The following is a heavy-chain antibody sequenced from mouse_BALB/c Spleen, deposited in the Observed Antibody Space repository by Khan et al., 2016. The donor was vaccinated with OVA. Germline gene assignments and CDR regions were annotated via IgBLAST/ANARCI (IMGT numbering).Heavy chain of an antibody. Sequence: EVQLQESGPGLVKPSQSLSLTCSVTGYSITSGYFWNWIRQFPGNKLEWMGYIRYDGNSNYNPSLKNRISITRDKSKNQFFLKLNSVTPEDTATCYCARGGSSGPAWFAYWGQGTRVTVSA. J-gene: IGHJ3*01. V-gene: IGHV3-6*02. CDR2: IRYDGNS. CDR3: ARGGSSGPAWFAY. CDR1: GYSITSGYF. D-gene: IGHD3-1*01.